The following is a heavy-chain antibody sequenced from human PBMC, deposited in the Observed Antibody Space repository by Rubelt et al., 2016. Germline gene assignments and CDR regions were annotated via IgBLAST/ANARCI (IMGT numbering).Heavy chain of an antibody. D-gene: IGHD3-10*01. CDR1: GYTFTSYG. Sequence: SGAEVKKPGASVKVSCKASGYTFTSYGISWVRQAPGQGLEWMGWISAYNGNTNYAQKLQGRVTMTTDTSTSTAYMELRSLRSDDTAVYYCARGVPYRVRGVIIKAYGMDVWGQGTTVTVSS. CDR2: ISAYNGNT. CDR3: ARGVPYRVRGVIIKAYGMDV. V-gene: IGHV1-18*01. J-gene: IGHJ6*02.